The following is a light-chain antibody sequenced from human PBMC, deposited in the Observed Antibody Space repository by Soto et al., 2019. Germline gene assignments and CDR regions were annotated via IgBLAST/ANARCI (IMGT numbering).Light chain of an antibody. CDR3: CSYAGSSTFVV. CDR1: SSDVGSYNL. Sequence: QSALTQPASVSGSPGQSITISCTGTSSDVGSYNLVSWYQQHPGKAPKLMIYDGSKRPSGVSNRFSGSKSGNTASLTISGLHAEDEADYYCCSYAGSSTFVVFGGGTKLTVL. V-gene: IGLV2-23*03. CDR2: DGS. J-gene: IGLJ2*01.